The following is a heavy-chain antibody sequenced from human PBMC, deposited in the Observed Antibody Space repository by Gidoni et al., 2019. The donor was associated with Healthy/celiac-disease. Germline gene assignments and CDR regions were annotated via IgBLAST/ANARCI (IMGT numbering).Heavy chain of an antibody. CDR2: IFSNDEK. CDR1: GFSLSNARMG. J-gene: IGHJ4*02. D-gene: IGHD3-16*01. V-gene: IGHV2-26*01. CDR3: ARIRYGLRLPDY. Sequence: CTVSGFSLSNARMGVSWIRQPPGKALEWFAHIFSNDEKSYSTSLKSRLTISKDTSKSQVVLTMTNMDPVDTATYYCARIRYGLRLPDYWGQGTLVTVSS.